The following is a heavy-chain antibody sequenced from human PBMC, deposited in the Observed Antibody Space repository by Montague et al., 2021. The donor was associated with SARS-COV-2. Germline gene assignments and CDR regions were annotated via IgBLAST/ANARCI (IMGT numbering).Heavy chain of an antibody. Sequence: TLSLTCTVSGGSISSSGYYWSWIRQHPGKGLEWIGYIYYSGSTYYNPSLKSRVTISVDTSKNQFSLKLSSVTAADTAVYYCARSPEPMIVLVITSLNWYFDHWGRGTLVTVSS. D-gene: IGHD3-22*01. CDR2: IYYSGST. V-gene: IGHV4-31*03. J-gene: IGHJ2*01. CDR1: GGSISSSGYY. CDR3: ARSPEPMIVLVITSLNWYFDH.